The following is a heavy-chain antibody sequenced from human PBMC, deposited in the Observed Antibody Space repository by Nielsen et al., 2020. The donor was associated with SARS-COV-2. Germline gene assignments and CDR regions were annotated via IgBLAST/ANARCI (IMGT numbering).Heavy chain of an antibody. CDR1: GFTFSSYA. D-gene: IGHD6-13*01. J-gene: IGHJ4*02. Sequence: LSLTCAASGFTFSSYAMSWVRQAPGKGLEWVSAISGSGGSTYYADSVKGRFTISRDNSKNTLYLQMNSLRAEDTAVYYCAKKGGSAAPLYPFDYWGQGTLVTVSS. CDR3: AKKGGSAAPLYPFDY. CDR2: ISGSGGST. V-gene: IGHV3-23*01.